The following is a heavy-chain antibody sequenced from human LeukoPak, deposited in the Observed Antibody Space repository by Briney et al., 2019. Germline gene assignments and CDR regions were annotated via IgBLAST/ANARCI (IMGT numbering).Heavy chain of an antibody. CDR2: INPSGGST. J-gene: IGHJ5*02. V-gene: IGHV1-46*01. Sequence: GASVKVSCKASGYTFTSYYMHWVRQAHGQGLEWMGIINPSGGSTSYAQKFQGRVTMTRDMSTSTVYMELSSLRSEDTAVYYCARERGGAARGRTGQRYNWFDPWGQGTLVTVSS. D-gene: IGHD6-6*01. CDR1: GYTFTSYY. CDR3: ARERGGAARGRTGQRYNWFDP.